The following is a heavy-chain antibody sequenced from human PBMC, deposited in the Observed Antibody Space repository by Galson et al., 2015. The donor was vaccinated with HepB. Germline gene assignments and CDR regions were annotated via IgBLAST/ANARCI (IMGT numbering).Heavy chain of an antibody. J-gene: IGHJ6*02. CDR1: GYSFTSYW. Sequence: SCKGSGYSFTSYWIGWVRQMPGKGLEWMGIIYPGDSDTRYSPSFQGQVTISADKSISTAYLQWSSLKASDTAMYYCARHKVVAATGRVYYYYGMDVWGQGTTVTVSS. V-gene: IGHV5-51*01. D-gene: IGHD2-15*01. CDR2: IYPGDSDT. CDR3: ARHKVVAATGRVYYYYGMDV.